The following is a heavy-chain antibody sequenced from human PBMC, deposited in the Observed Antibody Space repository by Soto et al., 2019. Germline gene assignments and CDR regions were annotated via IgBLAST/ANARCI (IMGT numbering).Heavy chain of an antibody. D-gene: IGHD2-2*01. CDR2: INHSGST. CDR1: GGSFSGYY. V-gene: IGHV4-34*01. CDR3: ARAARRYCSSTSCRNYFDY. Sequence: PSETLSLTCAVYGGSFSGYYWSWIRQPPGKGLEWIGEINHSGSTNYNPSLKSRVTISVDTSKNQFSLKLSSVTAADTAVYYCARAARRYCSSTSCRNYFDYRGQGTLVTVSS. J-gene: IGHJ4*02.